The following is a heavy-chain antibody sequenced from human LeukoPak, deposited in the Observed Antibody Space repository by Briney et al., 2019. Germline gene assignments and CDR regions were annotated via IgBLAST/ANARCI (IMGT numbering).Heavy chain of an antibody. V-gene: IGHV4-59*01. CDR1: GGSISSYY. CDR3: ASSVEMATEFDY. Sequence: PSETLSLTCTVSGGSISSYYWSWIRQPPGKGLEWIGYIYYSGSTNYNPSLESRVTISVDTSKNQFSLKLSSVTAADTAVYYCASSVEMATEFDYWGQGTLVTVSS. D-gene: IGHD5-24*01. J-gene: IGHJ4*02. CDR2: IYYSGST.